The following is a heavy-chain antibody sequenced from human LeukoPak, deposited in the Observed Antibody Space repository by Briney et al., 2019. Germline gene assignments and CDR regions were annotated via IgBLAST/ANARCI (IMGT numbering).Heavy chain of an antibody. V-gene: IGHV3-53*01. Sequence: PGGSLRLSCAASGFTVSSNYMSWVRQAPGKGLEWVSVIYSGGSTYYADSVKGRFTISRDNSKNTLYLQMNSLRAEDTAVYYCASSMVRGVIYFDYWGQGTLVTVPS. CDR3: ASSMVRGVIYFDY. CDR1: GFTVSSNY. CDR2: IYSGGST. J-gene: IGHJ4*02. D-gene: IGHD3-10*01.